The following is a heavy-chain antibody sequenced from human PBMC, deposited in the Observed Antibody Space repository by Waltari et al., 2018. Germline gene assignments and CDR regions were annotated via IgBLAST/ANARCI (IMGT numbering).Heavy chain of an antibody. CDR1: GCSFSSGSYY. J-gene: IGHJ5*02. CDR3: AREGIYSSATDARFDP. D-gene: IGHD6-25*01. CDR2: MYTSGSA. V-gene: IGHV4-61*02. Sequence: QVQLQESGPGLVKPSQTLSLTCTVSGCSFSSGSYYWRWIRQSPGKGLEWIGRMYTSGSANYSPSLKSRVTISVDTSKNQFSLKLSSVTAADTAVYYCAREGIYSSATDARFDPWGQGTLVTVSS.